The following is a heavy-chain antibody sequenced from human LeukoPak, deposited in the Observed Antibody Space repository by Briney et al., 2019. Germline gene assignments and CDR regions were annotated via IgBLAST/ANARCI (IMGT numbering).Heavy chain of an antibody. V-gene: IGHV3-73*01. CDR1: GFTFSGSA. Sequence: PGGSLRLSCAASGFTFSGSAMHWVRQASGKGLEWVGRIRSKANSYATAYAASVKGRFTISRDDSKNTAYLQMNSLKTEDTAVYYCTRGIMITFGGVIVHNYFDYWGQGALVTVSS. D-gene: IGHD3-16*02. CDR3: TRGIMITFGGVIVHNYFDY. J-gene: IGHJ4*02. CDR2: IRSKANSYAT.